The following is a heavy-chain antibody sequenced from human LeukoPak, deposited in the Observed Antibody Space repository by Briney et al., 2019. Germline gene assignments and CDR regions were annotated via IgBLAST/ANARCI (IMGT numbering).Heavy chain of an antibody. Sequence: GASVKVSCKASGYTFTDYYMHWVQQAPGKGLEWMGRVDPEDGETIYAEKFQGRVTITADTSTDTAYMELSSLRSEDTAVYYCATLVGVVPAAQYYYMDVWGKGTTVTVSS. CDR1: GYTFTDYY. CDR3: ATLVGVVPAAQYYYMDV. V-gene: IGHV1-69-2*01. CDR2: VDPEDGET. J-gene: IGHJ6*03. D-gene: IGHD2-2*01.